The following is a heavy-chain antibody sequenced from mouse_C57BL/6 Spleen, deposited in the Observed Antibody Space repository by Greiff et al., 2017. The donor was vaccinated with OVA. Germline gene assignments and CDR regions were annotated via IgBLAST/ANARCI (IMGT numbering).Heavy chain of an antibody. CDR2: ILPGSGST. V-gene: IGHV1-9*01. J-gene: IGHJ3*01. CDR1: GYTFTGYW. CDR3: ARTLYYSNPAWFAY. D-gene: IGHD2-5*01. Sequence: QVQLKQSGAELMKPGASVKLSCKATGYTFTGYWIEWVKQRPGHGLEWIGEILPGSGSTNYNEKFKGKATFTAYTASNTAYMQLSSLKTEDSAIYYCARTLYYSNPAWFAYWGQGTLVTVSA.